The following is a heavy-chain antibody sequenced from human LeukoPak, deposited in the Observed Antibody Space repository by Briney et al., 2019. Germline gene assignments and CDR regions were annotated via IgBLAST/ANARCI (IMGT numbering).Heavy chain of an antibody. CDR2: IDGSDGST. D-gene: IGHD1/OR15-1a*01. J-gene: IGHJ5*02. CDR3: AKDCITGTTGWFDP. V-gene: IGHV3-23*01. CDR1: GFTFSNAW. Sequence: PGGSLRLSCAASGFTFSNAWMSWVRQAPGKGLEWVSTIDGSDGSTYYADSVKGRFTIARDNSKNTLYLQMNSLRAEDTAVYYCAKDCITGTTGWFDPWGQGTLVTVST.